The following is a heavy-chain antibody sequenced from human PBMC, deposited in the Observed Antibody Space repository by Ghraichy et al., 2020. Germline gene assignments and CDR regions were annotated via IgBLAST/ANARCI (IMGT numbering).Heavy chain of an antibody. CDR2: IIPIFGTA. V-gene: IGHV1-69*13. CDR1: GGTFSSYA. CDR3: ARAGQYDFWSGSEIFDY. J-gene: IGHJ4*02. Sequence: SVKVSCKASGGTFSSYAISWVRQAPGQGLEWMGGIIPIFGTANYAQKFQGRVTITADESTSTAYMELSSLRSEDTAVYYCARAGQYDFWSGSEIFDYWGQGTLVTVSS. D-gene: IGHD3-3*01.